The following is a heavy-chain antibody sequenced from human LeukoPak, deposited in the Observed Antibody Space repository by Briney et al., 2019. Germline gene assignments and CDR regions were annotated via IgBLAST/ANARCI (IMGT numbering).Heavy chain of an antibody. J-gene: IGHJ4*01. V-gene: IGHV1-69*13. CDR2: IIPIFGTA. D-gene: IGHD4-17*01. CDR1: GGTFSSYA. Sequence: ASVKVSCKASGGTFSSYAISWVRQAPGQGLEWMGGIIPIFGTANYAQKFQGRVTITADESTSTAYMELSSLRSEDTAVYYCARGRSQGLTYGDYVIDYWGQGTLVTVSS. CDR3: ARGRSQGLTYGDYVIDY.